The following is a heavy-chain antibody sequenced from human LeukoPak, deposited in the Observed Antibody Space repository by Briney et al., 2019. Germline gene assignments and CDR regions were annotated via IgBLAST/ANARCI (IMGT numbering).Heavy chain of an antibody. CDR1: GYTFTENY. CDR3: ARGKSGYSP. V-gene: IGHV1-2*02. CDR2: INPYTGAA. J-gene: IGHJ4*02. Sequence: ASVKVSCKASGYTFTENYIHWVRQAPGQGLEWMGLINPYTGAANYTQNFQGRVTVTRDTSVSTAYMHLSGLRSDDTAVYYCARGKSGYSPWGQGTPATVSS. D-gene: IGHD3-22*01.